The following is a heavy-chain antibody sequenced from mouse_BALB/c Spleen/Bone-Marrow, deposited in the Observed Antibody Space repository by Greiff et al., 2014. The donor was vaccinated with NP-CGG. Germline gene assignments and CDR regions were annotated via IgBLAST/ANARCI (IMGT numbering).Heavy chain of an antibody. J-gene: IGHJ2*01. D-gene: IGHD1-1*01. CDR1: GFTFSDYY. CDR2: ISDGGSYT. CDR3: ARGSYYFDH. V-gene: IGHV5-4*02. Sequence: EVQVEESGGGLVKPGGSLKLSCAASGFTFSDYYMYWVRQTPEKRLEWVATISDGGSYTYYPDSVKGRFTISRKNAKNNLCLQMSSLKAEATAMYYCARGSYYFDHWGQGTTLTVSS.